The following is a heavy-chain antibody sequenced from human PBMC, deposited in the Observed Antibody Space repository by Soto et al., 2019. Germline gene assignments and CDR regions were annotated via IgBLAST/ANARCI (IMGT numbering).Heavy chain of an antibody. CDR3: ASPKPMRWLIRAFDI. Sequence: GASVKVSCKASGYTFTGYYMHWVRQAPGQGLEWMGWINPNSGGTNYAQKFQGRVTITADESTSTAYMELSSLRSEDTAVYYCASPKPMRWLIRAFDIWGQGTMVTVSS. CDR1: GYTFTGYY. CDR2: INPNSGGT. J-gene: IGHJ3*02. D-gene: IGHD5-12*01. V-gene: IGHV1-2*02.